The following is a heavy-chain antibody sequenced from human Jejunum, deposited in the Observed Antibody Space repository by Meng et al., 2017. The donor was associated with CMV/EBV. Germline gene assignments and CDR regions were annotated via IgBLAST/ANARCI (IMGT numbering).Heavy chain of an antibody. J-gene: IGHJ4*02. CDR3: GTLKYTSGFYGPAY. Sequence: QVQLVQSGSALXXXXXSXKVXXXASGYTFTRYPMNWVRQAPGQGLEWMGWISTNTGNPTYAQGFTGRFVFSVDTSVSTAYLQISSLKAEDTAVYYCGTLKYTSGFYGPAYWGQGALVTVSS. CDR1: GYTFTRYP. CDR2: ISTNTGNP. V-gene: IGHV7-4-1*02. D-gene: IGHD6-19*01.